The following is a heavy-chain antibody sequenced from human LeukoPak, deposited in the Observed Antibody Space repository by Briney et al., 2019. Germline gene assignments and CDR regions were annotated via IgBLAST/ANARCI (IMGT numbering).Heavy chain of an antibody. CDR3: ARDEAYRTPVGY. J-gene: IGHJ4*02. Sequence: GGSLRLSCAASGFTFSDYNMGWIRQAPGEGLEWVSYISSSGSTIYYADSVKGRFTISRDNAKNSLYLQMNSLRAEDTAVYYCARDEAYRTPVGYWGQGTLVTVSS. D-gene: IGHD2-21*01. CDR1: GFTFSDYN. CDR2: ISSSGSTI. V-gene: IGHV3-11*04.